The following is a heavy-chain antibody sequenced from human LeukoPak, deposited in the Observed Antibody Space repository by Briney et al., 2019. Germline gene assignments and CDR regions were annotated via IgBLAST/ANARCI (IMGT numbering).Heavy chain of an antibody. D-gene: IGHD3-10*01. CDR1: GGSISSYY. CDR2: IYYSGST. J-gene: IGHJ4*02. Sequence: SETLSLTCTVSGGSISSYYWSWIRQPPGKGLEWLGYIYYSGSTNYNPSLKSRVTISVDTSKNQFSLKLSSVTAADTAVYYCARGDYYGSGSWYFDYWGQGTLVTVSS. CDR3: ARGDYYGSGSWYFDY. V-gene: IGHV4-59*01.